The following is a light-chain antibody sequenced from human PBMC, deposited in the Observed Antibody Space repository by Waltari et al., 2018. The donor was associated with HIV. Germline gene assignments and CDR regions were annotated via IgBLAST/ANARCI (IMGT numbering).Light chain of an antibody. J-gene: IGLJ1*01. Sequence: QSVLTQPPSVSGAPGQRVTISCTGSSSNIGAGYDVNRYQQLPGTAPKPLIYNNRNRPSGVPDRFSGSKSGTSASLAITGLQAEDEADYYCQSYDSSLSGSDVFGTGTKVTVL. CDR1: SSNIGAGYD. V-gene: IGLV1-40*01. CDR2: NNR. CDR3: QSYDSSLSGSDV.